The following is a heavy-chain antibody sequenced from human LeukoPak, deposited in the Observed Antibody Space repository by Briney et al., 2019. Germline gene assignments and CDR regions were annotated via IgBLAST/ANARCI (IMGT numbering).Heavy chain of an antibody. D-gene: IGHD5-24*01. CDR1: GFTFSSYA. CDR2: ISGSGGST. Sequence: GRSLRLSCAASGFTFSSYAMSWVRQAPGKGLEWVSAISGSGGSTYYADSVKGRFTISRDNSKNTLYLQMNSLSAEDAAVYYCVKDDGWVQYANWGQGTLVTVSS. V-gene: IGHV3-23*01. CDR3: VKDDGWVQYAN. J-gene: IGHJ4*02.